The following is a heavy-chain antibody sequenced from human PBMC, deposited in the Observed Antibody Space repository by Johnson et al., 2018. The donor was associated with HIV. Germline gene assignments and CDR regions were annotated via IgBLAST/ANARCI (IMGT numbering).Heavy chain of an antibody. CDR1: GFTFSSYA. J-gene: IGHJ3*02. D-gene: IGHD3-22*01. CDR3: ARDWRGDSSGYYYFFSFDI. CDR2: ISYDGSNK. Sequence: VQLVESGGGVVQPGRSMRLSCAASGFTFSSYAMHWVRQATGKGLEWVAVISYDGSNKYYADSVKGRFTISRDNSKNTLYLQMNSLRAEDTAVYYCARDWRGDSSGYYYFFSFDIWGQGTMVTVSS. V-gene: IGHV3-30-3*01.